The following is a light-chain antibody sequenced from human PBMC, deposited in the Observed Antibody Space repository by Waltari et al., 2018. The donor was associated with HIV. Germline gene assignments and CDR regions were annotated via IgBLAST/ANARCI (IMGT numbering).Light chain of an antibody. CDR1: SSNIGAGYD. CDR2: ANI. V-gene: IGLV1-40*01. J-gene: IGLJ2*01. Sequence: QSVLTQPPSVSGAPGQRVTISCTGSSSNIGAGYDVHWYQQLPGTAPKLLIYANIKRHSAVPDRFSGSKSGSSASLAITGLQAEDEAHYYCQSFDSSLTTSGVIFGGGTKLTVL. CDR3: QSFDSSLTTSGVI.